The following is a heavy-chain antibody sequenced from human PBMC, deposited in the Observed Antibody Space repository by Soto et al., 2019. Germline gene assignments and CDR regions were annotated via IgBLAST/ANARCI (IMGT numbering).Heavy chain of an antibody. CDR1: GGSISSYY. CDR3: ARHIGYCSSTSCYGPLYYYYYYMDV. CDR2: IYYSGST. Sequence: SETLSLTCTVSGGSISSYYWSWIRQPPGKGLEWIGYIYYSGSTNYNPSLKSRVTISVDTSKNQFSLKLSSVTAADTAVYYCARHIGYCSSTSCYGPLYYYYYYMDVWGKGTTVTVSS. V-gene: IGHV4-59*08. J-gene: IGHJ6*03. D-gene: IGHD2-2*03.